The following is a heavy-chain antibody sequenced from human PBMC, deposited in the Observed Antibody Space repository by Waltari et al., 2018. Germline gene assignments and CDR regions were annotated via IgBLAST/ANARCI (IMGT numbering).Heavy chain of an antibody. J-gene: IGHJ5*02. CDR2: ISSSSSYI. Sequence: EVQLVESGGGLVKPGGSLRLSCAASGFTFSSYSMNWVRKATGKGLEWVSSISSSSSYIYYADSVKGRFTISRDNAKNSLYLQMNSLRAEDTAVYYCARGGYGDYGENWFDPWGQGTLVTVSS. V-gene: IGHV3-21*01. CDR1: GFTFSSYS. D-gene: IGHD4-17*01. CDR3: ARGGYGDYGENWFDP.